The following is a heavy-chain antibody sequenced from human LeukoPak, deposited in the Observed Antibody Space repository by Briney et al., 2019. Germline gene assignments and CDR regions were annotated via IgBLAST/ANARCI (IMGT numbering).Heavy chain of an antibody. Sequence: PSETLSLTCAVYGGSFSGYYWSWIRQPPGKGLEWIGYIYSSGTTNYNPSLKSRVTISVDTSKNQFSLRLRSVTAADTAVYYCARVSGGYSYDVFDIWGQGTMVTVSS. CDR1: GGSFSGYY. CDR2: IYSSGTT. V-gene: IGHV4-59*01. D-gene: IGHD5-18*01. CDR3: ARVSGGYSYDVFDI. J-gene: IGHJ3*02.